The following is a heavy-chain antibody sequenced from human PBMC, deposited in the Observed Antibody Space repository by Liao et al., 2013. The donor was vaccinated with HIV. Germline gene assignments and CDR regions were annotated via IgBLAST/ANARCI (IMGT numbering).Heavy chain of an antibody. CDR1: SDSISSSTYS. D-gene: IGHD4/OR15-4a*01. J-gene: IGHJ4*02. CDR2: IYYSGNT. Sequence: QVQLQESGPGLVKPSQTLSLTCTVSSDSISSSTYSWGWIRQPPGKGLEWIGNIYYSGNTYYKPSLKSRVTISLDTSKNQFSLRLNSVSAADTAVYFCARMPSDYKQPFDYWGQGALVTVSS. CDR3: ARMPSDYKQPFDY. V-gene: IGHV4-39*07.